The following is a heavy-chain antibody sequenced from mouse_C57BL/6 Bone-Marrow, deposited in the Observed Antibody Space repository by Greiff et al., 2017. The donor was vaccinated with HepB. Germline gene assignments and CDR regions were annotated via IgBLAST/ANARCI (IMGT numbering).Heavy chain of an antibody. J-gene: IGHJ3*01. CDR2: INPNNGGT. D-gene: IGHD2-12*01. CDR3: ARSEYYIPAWFAY. V-gene: IGHV1-18*01. CDR1: GYTFTDYN. Sequence: SGPELVKPGASVKIPCKASGYTFTDYNMDWVKQSHGKSLEWIGDINPNNGGTIYNQKFKGKATLTVDKSSSTAYMELRSLTSEDTAVYYCARSEYYIPAWFAYWGQGTLVTVSA.